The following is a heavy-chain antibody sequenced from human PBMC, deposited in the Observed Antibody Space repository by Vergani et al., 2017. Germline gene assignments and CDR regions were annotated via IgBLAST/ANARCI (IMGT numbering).Heavy chain of an antibody. CDR2: NRAVTGDT. CDR1: GYTFLNYG. D-gene: IGHD5-18*01. V-gene: IGHV1-18*04. Sequence: QVQWVQSGPEVKRPGPSVKVSCKTSGYTFLNYGVNWIRRAPGQGFEWLGWNRAVTGDTKYSERLQDRVTLTTDSTTTTAYMELRSLKSDNTAVYYCARDGTYCCGCESFYLFDYWGQGTLVTVSS. J-gene: IGHJ4*02. CDR3: ARDGTYCCGCESFYLFDY.